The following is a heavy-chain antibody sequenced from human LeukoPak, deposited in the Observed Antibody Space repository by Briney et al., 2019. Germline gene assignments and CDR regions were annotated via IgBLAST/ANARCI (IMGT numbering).Heavy chain of an antibody. Sequence: GGSLRLSCAASGFTFRSYWISWVRQAPGKGLEWVANIKQDGSEKYYVDSVKGRFTISRDNSKNTLYLQMNSLRAEDTAVYYCARVAWIQLWTYFDYWGQGTLVTVSS. D-gene: IGHD5-18*01. V-gene: IGHV3-7*03. CDR2: IKQDGSEK. J-gene: IGHJ4*02. CDR3: ARVAWIQLWTYFDY. CDR1: GFTFRSYW.